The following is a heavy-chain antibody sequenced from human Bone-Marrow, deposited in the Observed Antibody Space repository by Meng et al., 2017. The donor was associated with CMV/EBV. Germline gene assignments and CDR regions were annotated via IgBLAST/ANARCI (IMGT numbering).Heavy chain of an antibody. J-gene: IGHJ4*02. Sequence: GESLKIFFAASGFNFSSYRINLVRQAPGKGLEWVSYISSSSSTIYYADSVKGRFTISRDNAKNSLYLQMNSLRAEDTAVYYCASSFYDFWSGYHPYFDYWGQGTLVTVSS. CDR1: GFNFSSYR. CDR3: ASSFYDFWSGYHPYFDY. D-gene: IGHD3-3*01. V-gene: IGHV3-48*04. CDR2: ISSSSSTI.